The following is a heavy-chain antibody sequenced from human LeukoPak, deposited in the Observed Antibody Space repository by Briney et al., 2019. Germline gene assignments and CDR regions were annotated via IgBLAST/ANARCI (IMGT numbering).Heavy chain of an antibody. V-gene: IGHV4-39*01. CDR3: ARLGGYYYDSSFDY. J-gene: IGHJ4*02. D-gene: IGHD3-22*01. CDR1: GGSISSSSYY. CDR2: IYYSGST. Sequence: ASETLSLTCTVSGGSISSSSYYWGWIRQPPGKGLEWIGSIYYSGSTYYNPSLKSRVTISVDTSKNQFSLKLSSVTAADTAVYYCARLGGYYYDSSFDYWGQGTLVTVSS.